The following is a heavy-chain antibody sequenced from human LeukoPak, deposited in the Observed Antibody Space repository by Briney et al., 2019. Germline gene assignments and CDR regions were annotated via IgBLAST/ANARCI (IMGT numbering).Heavy chain of an antibody. D-gene: IGHD1-26*01. J-gene: IGHJ3*02. CDR1: GGSISSGGYY. Sequence: SQTLSLTCTVSGGSISSGGYYWSWIRQPAGKGLEWIGRIYTSGTTNYNPSLKSRVTISIDTSKNQFSLKLRSVTAADTAVYYCARGGSYLSAFDIWGQGTMVTVSS. CDR2: IYTSGTT. V-gene: IGHV4-61*02. CDR3: ARGGSYLSAFDI.